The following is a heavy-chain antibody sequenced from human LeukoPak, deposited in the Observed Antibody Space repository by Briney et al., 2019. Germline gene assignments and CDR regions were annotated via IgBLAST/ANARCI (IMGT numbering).Heavy chain of an antibody. V-gene: IGHV3-21*06. CDR2: ISGSSTYI. CDR1: GFTFRGHG. CDR3: ATGVMTTVEYFDY. J-gene: IGHJ4*02. D-gene: IGHD4-23*01. Sequence: KPGGSLRLSCAASGFTFRGHGMSWVRQAPGKGLEWVSSISGSSTYIYYADSVKGRFSISRDNAKNSLYLQMNSLRAEDTAVYYCATGVMTTVEYFDYWGQGTLVTVSS.